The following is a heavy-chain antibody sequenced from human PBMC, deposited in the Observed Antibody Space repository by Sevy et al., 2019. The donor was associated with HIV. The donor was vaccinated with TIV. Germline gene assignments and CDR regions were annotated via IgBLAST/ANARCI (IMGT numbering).Heavy chain of an antibody. D-gene: IGHD2-2*01. CDR3: AKGDTSTRYYYYGMDV. CDR1: GFTFSNFG. J-gene: IGHJ6*02. Sequence: GVSLRLSCAASGFTFSNFGMSWVRQAPGKGLEWVSTISGSGGTTYYADSVKGRFTISRDNSKKTLYLQMNSLRAEDTASYYCAKGDTSTRYYYYGMDVWGQGIAVTVSS. V-gene: IGHV3-23*01. CDR2: ISGSGGTT.